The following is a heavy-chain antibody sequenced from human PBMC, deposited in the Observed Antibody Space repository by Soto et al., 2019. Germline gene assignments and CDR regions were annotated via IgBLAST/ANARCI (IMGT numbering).Heavy chain of an antibody. J-gene: IGHJ4*02. Sequence: PSETLSLTCAVYGGSFSGYYWSWIRQPPGKGLEWIGEINHSGSTNYNPSLKSRVTISVDTSKNQFSLKLSSVTAADTAVYYCASTGPNCSGGSCCQDYWGQGTLVTVSS. CDR1: GGSFSGYY. CDR2: INHSGST. V-gene: IGHV4-34*01. CDR3: ASTGPNCSGGSCCQDY. D-gene: IGHD2-15*01.